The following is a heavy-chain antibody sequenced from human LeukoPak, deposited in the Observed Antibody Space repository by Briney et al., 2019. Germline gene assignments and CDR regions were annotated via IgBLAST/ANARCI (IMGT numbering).Heavy chain of an antibody. Sequence: ASVKVSCKASGYTFTSYGISWVRQAPGQGLEWMGWISAYNGNTNYAQKLQGRVTMTTDTSTSTAYMELRSLRSDDTAVYYCARDIPYYYDSSDHIVNYYYYGMGVWGQGTTVTVSS. CDR2: ISAYNGNT. CDR1: GYTFTSYG. J-gene: IGHJ6*02. CDR3: ARDIPYYYDSSDHIVNYYYYGMGV. V-gene: IGHV1-18*01. D-gene: IGHD3-22*01.